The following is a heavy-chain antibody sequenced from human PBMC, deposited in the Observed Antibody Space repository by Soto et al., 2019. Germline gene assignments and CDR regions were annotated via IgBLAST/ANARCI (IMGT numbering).Heavy chain of an antibody. V-gene: IGHV4-59*01. CDR3: ARNKVPAALLGCFTP. J-gene: IGHJ5*02. CDR1: GGSISSYY. D-gene: IGHD2-2*01. CDR2: IYYSGST. Sequence: SETLSLTCTVSGGSISSYYWSWIRQPPGKGLEWIGYIYYSGSTNYNPSLKSRVTISVDTSKNQFSLKLSSVTAADTAVYYCARNKVPAALLGCFTPGGQEPVVTVSS.